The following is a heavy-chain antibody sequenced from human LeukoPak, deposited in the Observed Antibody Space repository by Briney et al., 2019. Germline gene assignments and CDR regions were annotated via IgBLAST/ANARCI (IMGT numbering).Heavy chain of an antibody. CDR1: GFTFSSYA. CDR2: ISGSGGST. CDR3: AKAIFVGYLDRFDY. J-gene: IGHJ4*02. Sequence: TGGSLRLSCAASGFTFSSYAMSWVRQAPGKGLEWVSAISGSGGSTYYADSVKGRFTISRVNSKNTLYLQMNSLRAEDTAVYYCAKAIFVGYLDRFDYWGQGTLVTVSS. D-gene: IGHD6-25*01. V-gene: IGHV3-23*01.